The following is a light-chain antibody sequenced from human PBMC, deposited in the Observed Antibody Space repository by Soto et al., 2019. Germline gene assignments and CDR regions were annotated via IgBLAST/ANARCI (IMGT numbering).Light chain of an antibody. CDR3: CSYAASTTWV. V-gene: IGLV2-23*01. CDR2: EGS. J-gene: IGLJ3*02. Sequence: QSALTQPASVSGSPGQLITISCAGTSSDVGRYNLVSWFQQHPGKAPKLMIYEGSKRPSGVSNRFSGSKSGNTASLTISGLQAEDEADYYCCSYAASTTWVFGGGTKLTVL. CDR1: SSDVGRYNL.